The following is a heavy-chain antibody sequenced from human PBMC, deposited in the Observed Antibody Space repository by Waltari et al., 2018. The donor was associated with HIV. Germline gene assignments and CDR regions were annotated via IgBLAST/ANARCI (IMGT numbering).Heavy chain of an antibody. Sequence: QVQLQQWGAGLLKPSETLSLTCAVYGGSFSGYYWSWIRQPPGKGLEWIGEINHSGSTNYNPSLKSRVTISVDTSKNQFSLKLSSVTAADTAVYYCARGPAVAGTAEYFQHWGQGTLVTVSS. V-gene: IGHV4-34*01. CDR1: GGSFSGYY. CDR3: ARGPAVAGTAEYFQH. D-gene: IGHD6-19*01. J-gene: IGHJ1*01. CDR2: INHSGST.